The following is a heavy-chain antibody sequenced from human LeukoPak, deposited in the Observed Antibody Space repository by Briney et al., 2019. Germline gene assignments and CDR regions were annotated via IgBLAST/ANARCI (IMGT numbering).Heavy chain of an antibody. D-gene: IGHD3-16*02. CDR1: GFIFYNYA. Sequence: GGSLRLSCATSGFIFYNYAMNWVRQGPGKGLEWVSGISGSGGSTYYAVSVRGRFTISRDNSKNTLYLQINSLRAEDTAVYYCAKVDRRELGPYYFDYWGQGTLVPVSS. V-gene: IGHV3-23*01. CDR2: ISGSGGST. CDR3: AKVDRRELGPYYFDY. J-gene: IGHJ4*02.